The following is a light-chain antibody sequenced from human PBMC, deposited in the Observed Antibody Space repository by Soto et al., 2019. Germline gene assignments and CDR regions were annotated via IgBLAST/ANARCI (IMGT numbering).Light chain of an antibody. V-gene: IGKV3D-15*01. CDR3: QQYKNLPPST. Sequence: VMTQSQATKNVSPGEKVSLFCKLYPTIRNMLAWYQQAPGQAPRLLIYCAPTSATGVPARFSGSGSGTEFTLTISCLLSEDFAIYYCQQYKNLPPSTFGQGTRLEI. J-gene: IGKJ5*01. CDR2: CAP. CDR1: PTIRNM.